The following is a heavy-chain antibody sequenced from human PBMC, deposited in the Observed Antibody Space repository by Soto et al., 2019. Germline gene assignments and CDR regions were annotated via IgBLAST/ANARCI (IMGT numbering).Heavy chain of an antibody. V-gene: IGHV1-8*01. CDR1: GYTFTSYD. Sequence: GASVKVSCKASGYTFTSYDINWVRQATGQGLEWMGWMNPNSGNTGYAQKFQGRVTMTRNTSISTAYMELSSLRSEDTAVYYCARGHAIFGVVIGNWFDPWGQGTLVTVSS. CDR2: MNPNSGNT. D-gene: IGHD3-3*01. CDR3: ARGHAIFGVVIGNWFDP. J-gene: IGHJ5*02.